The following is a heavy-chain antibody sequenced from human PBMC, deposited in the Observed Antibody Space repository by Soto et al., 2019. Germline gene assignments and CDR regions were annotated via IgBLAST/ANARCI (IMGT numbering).Heavy chain of an antibody. CDR1: GGTFSSYT. J-gene: IGHJ3*02. Sequence: QVQLVQSGAEVKKPGSSVKVSCKASGGTFSSYTISWVRQAPGQGLEWMGRIIPILGIANYAQKFQGRVTITADKSTSTAYMELSSVRSEDTAVYYCARASVAGDALDISGQGTMFTVSS. CDR3: ARASVAGDALDI. V-gene: IGHV1-69*02. CDR2: IIPILGIA. D-gene: IGHD6-19*01.